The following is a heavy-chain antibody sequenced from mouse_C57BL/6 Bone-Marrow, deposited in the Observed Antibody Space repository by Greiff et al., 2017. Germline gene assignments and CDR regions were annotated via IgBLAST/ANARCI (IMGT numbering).Heavy chain of an antibody. Sequence: VQLQQSGPGLVQPSQSLSITCTVTGFSLTSFGLHWVLQSPGKGQVWLGVIWSGGSTDYNAAFISRLSISKDNSKSQVFFKMNSLQADDTAIYYCARKLFYAMDYWGQGTSVTVSS. CDR1: GFSLTSFG. CDR3: ARKLFYAMDY. CDR2: IWSGGST. V-gene: IGHV2-2*01. J-gene: IGHJ4*01. D-gene: IGHD1-1*02.